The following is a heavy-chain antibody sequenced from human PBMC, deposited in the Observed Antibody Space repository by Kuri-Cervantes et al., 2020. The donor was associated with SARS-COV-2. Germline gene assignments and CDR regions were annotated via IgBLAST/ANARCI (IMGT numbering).Heavy chain of an antibody. J-gene: IGHJ5*02. V-gene: IGHV4-30-4*01. CDR2: IYYSGTT. D-gene: IGHD3-3*01. Sequence: LRLSCTVSGDSISSGDYYWSWIRQPPGKGLEWIGFIYYSGTTSYNLSLKSRVTISVDTSKNQFSLKVTSVTATDTAVYYCVRCAIFGVAHNWFDPWGQGTLVTVSS. CDR3: VRCAIFGVAHNWFDP. CDR1: GDSISSGDYY.